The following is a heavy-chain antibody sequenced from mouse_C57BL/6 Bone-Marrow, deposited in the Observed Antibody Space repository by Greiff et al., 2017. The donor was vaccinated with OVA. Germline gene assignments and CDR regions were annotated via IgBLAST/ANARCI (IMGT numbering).Heavy chain of an antibody. V-gene: IGHV1-7*01. CDR2: INKSSGYT. CDR3: ARPCGSSPHAVDY. J-gene: IGHJ4*01. CDR1: GDNLTSYW. D-gene: IGHD1-1*01. Sequence: QVQLQQSGAELAKPGASVKLSCKASGDNLTSYWMHWVKQRPGQGLEGIGYINKSSGYTKDNQKCKDKAKLTADKDSSKAYMQLSSLTYEDSAVSYSARPCGSSPHAVDYWGQGTTGTGSS.